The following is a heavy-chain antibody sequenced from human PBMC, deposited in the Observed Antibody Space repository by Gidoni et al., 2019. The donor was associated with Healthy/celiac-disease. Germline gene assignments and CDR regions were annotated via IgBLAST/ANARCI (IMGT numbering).Heavy chain of an antibody. CDR2: INHSGST. Sequence: QVQLQQWGAGLLKPSETLSLTCAVYGGSFSGYYWSWIRQPPGKGLEWIGEINHSGSTNYNPSLKSRVTISVDTSKNQFSLKLSSVTAADTAVYYCARGVQGGRPRNLYPNNRYYGMDVWGQGTTVTVSS. D-gene: IGHD3-16*01. CDR1: GGSFSGYY. J-gene: IGHJ6*02. CDR3: ARGVQGGRPRNLYPNNRYYGMDV. V-gene: IGHV4-34*01.